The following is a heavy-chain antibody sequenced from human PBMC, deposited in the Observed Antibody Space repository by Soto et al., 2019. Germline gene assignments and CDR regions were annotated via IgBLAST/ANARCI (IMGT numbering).Heavy chain of an antibody. CDR1: GGTFSSYT. CDR3: ARDPYPGWFDP. Sequence: QVQLVQAGAEVKKPGSSVKVSCKASGGTFSSYTISWVRQAPGQGLEWMGRIIPILGIANYAQKFQGRVTITADKSTSTAYMELSSLRSEDTAVYYCARDPYPGWFDPWGQGTLVTVSS. J-gene: IGHJ5*02. V-gene: IGHV1-69*08. CDR2: IIPILGIA.